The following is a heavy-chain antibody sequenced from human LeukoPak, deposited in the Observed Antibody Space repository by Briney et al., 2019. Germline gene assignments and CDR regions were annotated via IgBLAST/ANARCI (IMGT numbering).Heavy chain of an antibody. J-gene: IGHJ4*02. Sequence: ASVKVSCKASGYTFRGSYIHWLRQAPGQGLEWMGWIDANNGDTKSAQKFQGRVTMSRDTSISTAYMDLSSLSPDDAAAYYCARDPSSVTLYFDYWGQGTLVTVSS. V-gene: IGHV1-2*02. CDR3: ARDPSSVTLYFDY. CDR1: GYTFRGSY. CDR2: IDANNGDT. D-gene: IGHD4-11*01.